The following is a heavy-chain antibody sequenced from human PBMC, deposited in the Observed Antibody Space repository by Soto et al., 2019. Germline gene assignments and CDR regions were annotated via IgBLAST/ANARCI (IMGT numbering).Heavy chain of an antibody. D-gene: IGHD3-22*01. J-gene: IGHJ3*02. CDR1: XFTFSSYA. Sequence: XGSLRLSCAAXXFTFSSYALSWVRQAPGKGLEWVSAITGSGGSTYYADSVKGRFSISRDNFKKTLYLQMNSLRAEDTAVYYCAKVKYYYDSSGYYTRDAFDIWGQGTMVTVSS. CDR2: ITGSGGST. V-gene: IGHV3-23*01. CDR3: AKVKYYYDSSGYYTRDAFDI.